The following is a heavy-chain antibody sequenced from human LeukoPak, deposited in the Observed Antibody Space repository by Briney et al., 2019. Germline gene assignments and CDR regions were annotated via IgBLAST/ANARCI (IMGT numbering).Heavy chain of an antibody. CDR2: ISSSSSYI. CDR3: ARGKQVGATTFVY. D-gene: IGHD1-26*01. J-gene: IGHJ4*02. V-gene: IGHV3-21*01. CDR1: GFTFCSYS. Sequence: GGSLRLSCAASGFTFCSYSMNWVRQAPGKGLEWVSSISSSSSYIYYADSVKGRFTISRDNAKNSLYLQMNSLRAEDTAVYYCARGKQVGATTFVYWGQGTLVTVSS.